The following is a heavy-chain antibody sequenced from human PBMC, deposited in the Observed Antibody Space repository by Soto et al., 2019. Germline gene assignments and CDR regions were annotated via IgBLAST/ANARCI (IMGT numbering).Heavy chain of an antibody. Sequence: ASVKVSCKASGGTFSSYAISWVRQAPGQGLEWMGGIIPIFGTANYAQKFQGRVTITADKSTSTAYMELSSLRSEDTAVYYCARDLREYTGSYPSGPGYWGQGTRVTVSS. CDR1: GGTFSSYA. D-gene: IGHD1-26*01. CDR3: ARDLREYTGSYPSGPGY. J-gene: IGHJ4*02. CDR2: IIPIFGTA. V-gene: IGHV1-69*06.